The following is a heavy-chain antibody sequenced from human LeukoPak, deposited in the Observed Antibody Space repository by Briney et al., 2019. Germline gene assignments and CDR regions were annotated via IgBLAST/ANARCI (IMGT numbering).Heavy chain of an antibody. CDR3: GTGSYLRGFDY. Sequence: GSSVKVSCKASGGTFKGYVITWVRQAPGQGLEWVGGIIPVFDQAKYAQSFQGRVTITADESTTTAYMELSSLKSEDTAVFFCGTGSYLRGFDYWGQGTLITVSS. J-gene: IGHJ4*02. D-gene: IGHD3-10*01. CDR2: IIPVFDQA. CDR1: GGTFKGYV. V-gene: IGHV1-69*01.